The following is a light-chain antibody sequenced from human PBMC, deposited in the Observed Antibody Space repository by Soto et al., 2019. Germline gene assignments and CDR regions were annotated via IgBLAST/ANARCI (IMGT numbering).Light chain of an antibody. Sequence: EIVLTQSPATLSLSPGERATLSCRASQSVSSYLAWYQQEPGQAPRLLISDASNRATGIPARFSGSGSGTDFTLTISSLEPEDFAVYYCQQRSAWPLTFGGGTKVDIK. CDR1: QSVSSY. V-gene: IGKV3-11*01. J-gene: IGKJ4*01. CDR2: DAS. CDR3: QQRSAWPLT.